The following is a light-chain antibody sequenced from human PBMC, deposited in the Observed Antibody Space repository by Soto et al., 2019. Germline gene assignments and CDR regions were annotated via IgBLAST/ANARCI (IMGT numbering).Light chain of an antibody. J-gene: IGLJ1*01. CDR3: SLYTSSSTYV. CDR1: SSDVGSYNR. CDR2: EVS. Sequence: QSALTQPPSVSGSPGQSVTISCTGTSSDVGSYNRVSWYQQPPGTAPKVMIYEVSNRPSGVPHRLSGSKYGNTASLTISGLQAGDEADDYCSLYTSSSTYVFGAGTKVTVL. V-gene: IGLV2-18*01.